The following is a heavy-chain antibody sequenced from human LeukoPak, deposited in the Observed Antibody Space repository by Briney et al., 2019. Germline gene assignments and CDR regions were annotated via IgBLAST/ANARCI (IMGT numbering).Heavy chain of an antibody. CDR3: ARGYCSGGSCYSND. CDR1: GYTFTSYD. CDR2: MNPSSGNT. V-gene: IGHV1-8*03. J-gene: IGHJ4*02. D-gene: IGHD2-15*01. Sequence: VASVKVSCKASGYTFTSYDINWVRQATGQGLEWMGWMNPSSGNTGYAQKFQGRVTITRNTSISTAYMELSSLRSEDTAVYYCARGYCSGGSCYSNDWGQGTLVTVSS.